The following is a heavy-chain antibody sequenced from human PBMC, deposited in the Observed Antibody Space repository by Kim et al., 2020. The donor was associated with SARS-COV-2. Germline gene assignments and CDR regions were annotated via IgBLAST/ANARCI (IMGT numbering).Heavy chain of an antibody. CDR1: GGSISSYY. D-gene: IGHD1-26*01. CDR2: IYYSGST. CDR3: ARGDHYSGSYGGYAFDI. Sequence: SETLSLTCTVSGGSISSYYWSWIRQPPGKGLEWIGYIYYSGSTNYNPSLKSRVTISVDTSKNQFSLKLSSVTAADTAVYYCARGDHYSGSYGGYAFDIWGQGTMVTVSS. V-gene: IGHV4-59*01. J-gene: IGHJ3*02.